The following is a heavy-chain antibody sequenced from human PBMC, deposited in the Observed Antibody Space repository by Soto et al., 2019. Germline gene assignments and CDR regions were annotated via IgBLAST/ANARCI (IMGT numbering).Heavy chain of an antibody. CDR1: GYTFTSYE. CDR3: ARVGYCSGGSCYSPWYFDL. Sequence: QVQLVQSGAEVKKPGASVKVSCKASGYTFTSYEINWVRQATGQGLEWMGWMNPNSGNTGYAQKFQGRVTITRNTSISTAYMELSSLRSEDTAVYYCARVGYCSGGSCYSPWYFDLWGRGTLVTVSS. V-gene: IGHV1-8*01. J-gene: IGHJ2*01. CDR2: MNPNSGNT. D-gene: IGHD2-15*01.